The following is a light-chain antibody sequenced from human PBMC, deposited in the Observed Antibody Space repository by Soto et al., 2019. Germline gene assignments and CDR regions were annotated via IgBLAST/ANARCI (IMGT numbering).Light chain of an antibody. J-gene: IGLJ3*02. V-gene: IGLV2-14*03. CDR2: EVL. CDR1: SSDVGGYNF. CDR3: CSHSASIHWV. Sequence: QAVVTQPASVSGSPGQSITISCTGTSSDVGGYNFVSWYQQHPGNAPKLIIHEVLNRPSGVSSRFSGSKSGNTASLTISGLQAEDAAVYYCCSHSASIHWVFGGGTKLTVL.